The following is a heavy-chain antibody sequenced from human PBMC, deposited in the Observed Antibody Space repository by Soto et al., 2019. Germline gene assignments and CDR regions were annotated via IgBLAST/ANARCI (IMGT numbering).Heavy chain of an antibody. J-gene: IGHJ6*02. V-gene: IGHV1-69*13. CDR3: ARSPGITGTRASQYAMDV. CDR2: IIPIFGTP. D-gene: IGHD1-20*01. Sequence: SVKVSCKASGDTFSTFAISWVRQAPGQGLEWMGGIIPIFGTPDYAQHFPGRVTISADESTKTAYLELSSLRPEDTAVYYCARSPGITGTRASQYAMDVWGQGTTVTVSS. CDR1: GDTFSTFA.